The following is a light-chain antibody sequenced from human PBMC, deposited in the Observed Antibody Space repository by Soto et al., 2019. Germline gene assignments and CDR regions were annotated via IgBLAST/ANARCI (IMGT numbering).Light chain of an antibody. CDR1: SGHTTYA. CDR3: QTWGTGPLV. V-gene: IGLV4-69*01. Sequence: QAVVTQSPSASASLGASVKLTCTLSSGHTTYAIAWHQQQPEKGPRYLMNLNSDGSHSKGDGIPDRFSGSSSGAERYLTISSLQSEDEADYYCQTWGTGPLVFGGGTKLTV. J-gene: IGLJ2*01. CDR2: LNSDGSH.